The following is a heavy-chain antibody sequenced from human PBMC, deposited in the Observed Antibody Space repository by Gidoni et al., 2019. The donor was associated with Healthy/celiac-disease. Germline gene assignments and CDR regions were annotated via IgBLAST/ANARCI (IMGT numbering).Heavy chain of an antibody. V-gene: IGHV3-30*18. CDR1: GFTFSSYG. CDR2: ISYDRSNK. J-gene: IGHJ6*03. CDR3: AKDLSDYDDDFGYMDV. D-gene: IGHD4-17*01. Sequence: HVQLVESGGGVVQPGRSLTLHCAASGFTFSSYGMHWVRQAPGKGLEWVAVISYDRSNKYYAEAVKGRFTISRDNSKNTLYLQMNSLRAEDTAVYYCAKDLSDYDDDFGYMDVWGKGTTVTVSS.